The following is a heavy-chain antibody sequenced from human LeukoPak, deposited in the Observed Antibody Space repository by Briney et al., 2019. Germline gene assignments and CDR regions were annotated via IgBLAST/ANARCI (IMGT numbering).Heavy chain of an antibody. D-gene: IGHD3-10*01. CDR1: GYTFTSYD. V-gene: IGHV1-8*01. J-gene: IGHJ6*02. CDR3: ARKGSGSPYYHYGMDV. CDR2: MNPNSGNT. Sequence: ASVKVSCKASGYTFTSYDINWVRQATGQGLEWMGWMNPNSGNTGYAQKFQGRVTMTRNTSISTAYMELSSLRSEDTAVYYCARKGSGSPYYHYGMDVWGQGTTVTVSS.